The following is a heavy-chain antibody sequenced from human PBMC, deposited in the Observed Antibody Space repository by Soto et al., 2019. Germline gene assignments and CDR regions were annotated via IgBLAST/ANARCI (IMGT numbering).Heavy chain of an antibody. J-gene: IGHJ5*02. Sequence: ASVKVSCKASGYTFTGYYMHWVRQAPGQGLEWMGWINPNSGGTNYAQKFQGWVTMTRDTSISTAYMELSRLRSDDTAVYYCARVLGFCTKGVCYPKNNWFAPGGKGALVTVP. D-gene: IGHD2-8*01. V-gene: IGHV1-2*04. CDR2: INPNSGGT. CDR1: GYTFTGYY. CDR3: ARVLGFCTKGVCYPKNNWFAP.